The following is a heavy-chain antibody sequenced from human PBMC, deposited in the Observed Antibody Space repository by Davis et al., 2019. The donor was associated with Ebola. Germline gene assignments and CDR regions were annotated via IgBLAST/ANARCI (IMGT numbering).Heavy chain of an antibody. D-gene: IGHD2-8*02. CDR3: ASLRRTITGMDDGFDI. CDR1: GNSFSSHW. V-gene: IGHV5-51*01. Sequence: GESLKISCQDSGNSFSSHWIGWVRQMPGKGLEWMGIIYTGDSDTRYSPSFRGQVTISADKSFKTAFLQWTSRKASDTAMYYCASLRRTITGMDDGFDIWGQGTMVTVSS. J-gene: IGHJ3*02. CDR2: IYTGDSDT.